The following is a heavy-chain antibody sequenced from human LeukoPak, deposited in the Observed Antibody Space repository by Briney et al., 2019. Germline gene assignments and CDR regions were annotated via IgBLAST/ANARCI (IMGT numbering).Heavy chain of an antibody. CDR2: ISVISSYI. CDR3: ARGTPGSYQLELTLGTYYFDY. Sequence: NPGGSLRLSCAASGFTFSSYSMNWVRQAPGKGLEWVSSISVISSYIYYADSVKGRSTISRDNAKNSLYLQMNSLRAEDTAVYYCARGTPGSYQLELTLGTYYFDYWGQGTLVTVSS. V-gene: IGHV3-21*01. CDR1: GFTFSSYS. J-gene: IGHJ4*02. D-gene: IGHD2-2*01.